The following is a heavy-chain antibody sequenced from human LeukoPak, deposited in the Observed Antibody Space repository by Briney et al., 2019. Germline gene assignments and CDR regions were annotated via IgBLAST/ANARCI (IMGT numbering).Heavy chain of an antibody. CDR2: ISSSSSTI. D-gene: IGHD5-24*01. CDR3: ARDQGLGGDGYNFDY. J-gene: IGHJ4*02. V-gene: IGHV3-48*04. Sequence: GGSLRLSCAASGFTFSSYSMNWVRQAPGKGLEWVSYISSSSSTIYYADSVKGRFTISRDNAKNSLYLQMNSLRAEDTAVYYCARDQGLGGDGYNFDYWGQGTLVTVSS. CDR1: GFTFSSYS.